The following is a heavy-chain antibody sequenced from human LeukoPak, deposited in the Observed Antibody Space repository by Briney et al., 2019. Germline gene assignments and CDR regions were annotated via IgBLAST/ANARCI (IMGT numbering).Heavy chain of an antibody. V-gene: IGHV4-34*01. D-gene: IGHD1-26*01. CDR1: GGSFSGYY. CDR2: INHSGST. CDR3: ARAADCSGSYYPFDY. Sequence: SETLSLTCAVYGGSFSGYYWSWIRQPPGKGLEWIGEINHSGSTNYNPSLKSRVTISVDTSKNQFSLKLSSVTAADTAVYYCARAADCSGSYYPFDYWGQETLVTVSS. J-gene: IGHJ4*02.